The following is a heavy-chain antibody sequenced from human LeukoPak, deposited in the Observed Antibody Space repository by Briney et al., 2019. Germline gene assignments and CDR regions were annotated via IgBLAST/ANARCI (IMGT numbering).Heavy chain of an antibody. CDR2: INHSGST. CDR3: ARKSLGYYYYYGMDV. J-gene: IGHJ6*02. Sequence: SETLSLTCAVYGGSFSGYYWSWIRQPPGKGLEWIGEINHSGSTNYNPSLKSRVTISVDTSKNQFSLKLSSVTAADAAVYYCARKSLGYYYYYGMDVWGQGTTVTVSS. CDR1: GGSFSGYY. V-gene: IGHV4-34*01.